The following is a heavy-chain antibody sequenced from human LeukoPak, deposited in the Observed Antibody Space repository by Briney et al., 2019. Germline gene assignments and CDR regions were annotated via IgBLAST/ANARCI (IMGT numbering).Heavy chain of an antibody. Sequence: SETLSLTCTVSGGSISSSSYYWGWIRQPPGKGLEWIGSIYYSGSTYYNPSLKSRVTISVDTSKNQFSLKLSSVTAADTAVYYCARPMYGSARSYFDYWGLGTLVTVSS. CDR2: IYYSGST. V-gene: IGHV4-39*01. J-gene: IGHJ4*02. CDR1: GGSISSSSYY. D-gene: IGHD3-10*01. CDR3: ARPMYGSARSYFDY.